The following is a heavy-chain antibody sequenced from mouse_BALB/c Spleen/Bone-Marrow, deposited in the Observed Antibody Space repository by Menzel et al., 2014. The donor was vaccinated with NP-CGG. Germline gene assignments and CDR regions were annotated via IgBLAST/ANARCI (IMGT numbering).Heavy chain of an antibody. CDR2: IYTGDGDT. V-gene: IGHV1-80*01. J-gene: IGHJ1*01. CDR3: TRHAYGISHWHFDV. Sequence: VKVQESGPELVKPGASVKISCKASGYAFSSAWMNWVRQRPGQGLEWIGRIYTGDGDTNYNDEVKGKATLTAARSASTANMQLCSLTSVYSAVYFCTRHAYGISHWHFDVWGAGTTVTVSS. CDR1: GYAFSSAW. D-gene: IGHD2-1*01.